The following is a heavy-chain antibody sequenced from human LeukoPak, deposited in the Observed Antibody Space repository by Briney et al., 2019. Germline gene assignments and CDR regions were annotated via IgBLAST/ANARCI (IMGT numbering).Heavy chain of an antibody. V-gene: IGHV4-39*07. CDR2: IHYSGST. CDR3: ARGSGWFPYYFDY. Sequence: SETLSLTCTVSGGSISSSSYYWGWIRQPPGKGLEWIGSIHYSGSTNYNPSLKSRVTISVDTSKNQFSLKLSSVTAADTAVYYCARGSGWFPYYFDYWGQGTLVTVSS. D-gene: IGHD6-19*01. CDR1: GGSISSSSYY. J-gene: IGHJ4*02.